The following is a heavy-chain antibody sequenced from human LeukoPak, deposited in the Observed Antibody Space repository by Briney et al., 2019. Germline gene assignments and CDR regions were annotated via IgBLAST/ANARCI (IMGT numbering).Heavy chain of an antibody. V-gene: IGHV4-39*01. CDR1: GGSISSYY. CDR2: IYYSGST. D-gene: IGHD3-10*01. J-gene: IGHJ4*02. CDR3: ARHMLRFGISDY. Sequence: SETLSLTCTVSGGSISSYYWGWIRQPPGKGLEWIGSIYYSGSTYYNPSLKSRVTISVDTSKNQFSLKLSSVTAADTAVYYCARHMLRFGISDYWGQGTLVTVSS.